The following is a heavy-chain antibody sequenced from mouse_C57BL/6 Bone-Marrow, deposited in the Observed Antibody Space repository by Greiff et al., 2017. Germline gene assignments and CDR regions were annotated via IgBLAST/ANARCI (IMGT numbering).Heavy chain of an antibody. CDR3: ARLGDYGNRDY. CDR2: IDPSDSYT. V-gene: IGHV1-69*01. J-gene: IGHJ2*01. Sequence: QVQLQQPGAELVMPGASVKLSCKASGYTFTSYWMHWVKQRPGQGLEWIGEIDPSDSYTNYNQKFKGKSTLTVDKSSSTAYMQLSSLTSEDSAVYYCARLGDYGNRDYWGQGTTLTVSS. CDR1: GYTFTSYW. D-gene: IGHD2-1*01.